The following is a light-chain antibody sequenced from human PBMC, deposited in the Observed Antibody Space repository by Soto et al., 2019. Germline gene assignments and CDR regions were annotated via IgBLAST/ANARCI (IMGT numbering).Light chain of an antibody. CDR1: QSVSSY. CDR3: QQRSNWPRT. CDR2: DAS. J-gene: IGKJ1*01. V-gene: IGKV3-11*01. Sequence: EIVLTQSPATLSLSPGERATLSCRASQSVSSYLAWYQQKPGQAPRLLIYDASNRATGIPARFSGSGSGTELPLNHSSLGPESFASYYCQQRSNWPRTFGQGTKVEIK.